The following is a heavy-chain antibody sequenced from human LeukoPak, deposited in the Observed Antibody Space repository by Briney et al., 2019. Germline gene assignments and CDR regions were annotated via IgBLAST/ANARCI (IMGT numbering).Heavy chain of an antibody. Sequence: ASVKVSCKASGYTFTSYGISWVRQAPAQGLEWMGWISAYNGNTNYAQKLQGRVTMTTDTSTSTAYMELRSLRSDDTAVYYCARSFGIAVAGRVDYWGQGTLVTVSS. CDR1: GYTFTSYG. CDR2: ISAYNGNT. D-gene: IGHD6-19*01. J-gene: IGHJ4*02. V-gene: IGHV1-18*01. CDR3: ARSFGIAVAGRVDY.